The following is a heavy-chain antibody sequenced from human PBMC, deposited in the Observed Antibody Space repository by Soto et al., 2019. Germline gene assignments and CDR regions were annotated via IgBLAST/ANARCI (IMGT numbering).Heavy chain of an antibody. Sequence: PGGSLRLSCTASGFTFGDYAMSWFRQAPGKGLEWVGFIGSKAYGGTTEYAASVKGRFTISRDDSKSIAYLQMNSLKTEDTAVYYCNRDTVKIPQGMDVWGQGTTVTVSS. V-gene: IGHV3-49*03. CDR3: NRDTVKIPQGMDV. J-gene: IGHJ6*02. CDR2: IGSKAYGGTT. CDR1: GFTFGDYA.